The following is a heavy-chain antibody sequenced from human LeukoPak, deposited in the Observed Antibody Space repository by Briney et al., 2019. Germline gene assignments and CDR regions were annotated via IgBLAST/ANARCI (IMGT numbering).Heavy chain of an antibody. CDR3: AKEGTPQVSTWYDL. CDR2: TPFEGATQ. Sequence: AMSLRLSCAASTVTLSPYGMHWVRQAPGKGREWVAVTPFEGATQPHTDSGKGRFITARDNRRNTLYLQMNRLITTDTAVYYCAKEGTPQVSTWYDLWGQGTQVIVSS. J-gene: IGHJ5*02. CDR1: TVTLSPYG. D-gene: IGHD3-10*01. V-gene: IGHV3-30*18.